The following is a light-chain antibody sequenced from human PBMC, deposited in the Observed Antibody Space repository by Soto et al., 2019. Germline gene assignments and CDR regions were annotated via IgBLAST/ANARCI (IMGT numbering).Light chain of an antibody. J-gene: IGKJ3*01. V-gene: IGKV3-20*01. Sequence: EIVLTQSPGTLSLSPGERATLSCRASQSVSSSYLAWYQQKPGQAPRILIYGASSMATGIPDRFSGSGSGTDFALTTSRLEPEDFAVYYCQQFGSSPLFTFGTGTKVDVK. CDR2: GAS. CDR3: QQFGSSPLFT. CDR1: QSVSSSY.